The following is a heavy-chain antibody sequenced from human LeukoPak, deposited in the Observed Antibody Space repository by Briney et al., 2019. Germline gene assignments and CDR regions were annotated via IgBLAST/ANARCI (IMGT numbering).Heavy chain of an antibody. D-gene: IGHD2-15*01. Sequence: GGSLRLSCAASGFTFSSYGMTWVRQAPGKGLEWVSYISSSSSTIYYADSVKGRFTISRDNAKNSLYLQLNSLRAEDTAVYYCARGYCSGGSCYSVVGYDAFDIWGQGTMVTVSS. J-gene: IGHJ3*02. V-gene: IGHV3-48*01. CDR1: GFTFSSYG. CDR2: ISSSSSTI. CDR3: ARGYCSGGSCYSVVGYDAFDI.